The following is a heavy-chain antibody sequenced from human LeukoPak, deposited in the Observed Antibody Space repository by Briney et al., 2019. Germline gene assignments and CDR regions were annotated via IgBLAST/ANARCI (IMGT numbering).Heavy chain of an antibody. CDR3: AKRRDLVRGVIGGFDY. Sequence: GGSLRLSCATSGFTFSNYGLTWVRQAPGKGLEWVSAISGSGENTYYADSVKGRFTISRDNSKNTLYLQMNSLRPDDTAVYYCAKRRDLVRGVIGGFDYWGQGTLVTVSS. V-gene: IGHV3-23*01. CDR2: ISGSGENT. CDR1: GFTFSNYG. D-gene: IGHD3-10*01. J-gene: IGHJ4*02.